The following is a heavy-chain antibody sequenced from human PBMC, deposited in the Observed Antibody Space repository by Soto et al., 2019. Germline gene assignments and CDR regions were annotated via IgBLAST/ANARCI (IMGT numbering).Heavy chain of an antibody. CDR3: ARVLAGKWEQMVVAATHLVDI. Sequence: SETLSLTCAVYGGSFSGYYWSWIRQPPGKGLEWIGEINHSGSTNYNPSLKSRVTISVDTSKNQFSLKLSSVTAADTAVYYCARVLAGKWEQMVVAATHLVDIWGQGTMVTVSS. CDR1: GGSFSGYY. D-gene: IGHD2-15*01. V-gene: IGHV4-34*01. CDR2: INHSGST. J-gene: IGHJ3*02.